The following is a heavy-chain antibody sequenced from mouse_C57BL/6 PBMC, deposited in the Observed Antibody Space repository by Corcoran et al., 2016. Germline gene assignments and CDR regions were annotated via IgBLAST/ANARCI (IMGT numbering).Heavy chain of an antibody. D-gene: IGHD1-1*01. CDR2: INPNNGGT. CDR3: ARLYYYGSSLYYYAMDY. Sequence: EVQLQQSGPELVKPGASVKIPCKASGYTFTDYNMDWVKQSHGKSLEWIGDINPNNGGTIYNQKFKGKATLTVDKSSSTAYMELRSLTSEDTAVYYCARLYYYGSSLYYYAMDYWGQGTSVTISS. J-gene: IGHJ4*01. CDR1: GYTFTDYN. V-gene: IGHV1-18*01.